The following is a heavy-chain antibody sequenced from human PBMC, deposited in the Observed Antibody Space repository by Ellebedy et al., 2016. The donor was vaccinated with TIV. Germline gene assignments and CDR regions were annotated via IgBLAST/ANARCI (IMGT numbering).Heavy chain of an antibody. Sequence: GGSLRLSCAASGFTFDDYAMHWVRQAPGKGLEWVSGISWNSGSIGYADSVKGRFTISRDNAKNSLFLQMNSLRAGDTAVYYCARNMVRGVIPLTWGQGTLVTVSS. J-gene: IGHJ5*02. D-gene: IGHD3-10*01. V-gene: IGHV3-9*01. CDR1: GFTFDDYA. CDR3: ARNMVRGVIPLT. CDR2: ISWNSGSI.